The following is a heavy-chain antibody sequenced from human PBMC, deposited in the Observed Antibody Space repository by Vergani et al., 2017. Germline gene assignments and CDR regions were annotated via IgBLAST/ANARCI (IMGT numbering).Heavy chain of an antibody. J-gene: IGHJ4*02. V-gene: IGHV3-30*18. Sequence: HVQMVESGGGAVQPGRSLRLSCAVSGFRFSDYGMHWVRQAPGRGLEWVALISYDGDTTYYEDSVKGRFTISRDNSKNTLFLQMHSLRVEDTALYYCAKFPLNITTPDRGDCWGQRSLVTVSS. CDR2: ISYDGDTT. CDR3: AKFPLNITTPDRGDC. CDR1: GFRFSDYG. D-gene: IGHD1-1*01.